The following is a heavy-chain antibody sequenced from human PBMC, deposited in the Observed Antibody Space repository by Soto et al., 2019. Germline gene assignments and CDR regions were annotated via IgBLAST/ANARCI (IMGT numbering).Heavy chain of an antibody. Sequence: SETLSLTCTVSGGSISSSRYYWGWIRQPPGKRMEWLGSIYYSGSTYYNPSLKSRVTISVDTSKNQFSLKLSSVTAADTAVYYCARIIAAAGTLYYYYGMDVWGQGTTVTVSS. J-gene: IGHJ6*02. CDR2: IYYSGST. V-gene: IGHV4-39*01. CDR1: GGSISSSRYY. D-gene: IGHD6-13*01. CDR3: ARIIAAAGTLYYYYGMDV.